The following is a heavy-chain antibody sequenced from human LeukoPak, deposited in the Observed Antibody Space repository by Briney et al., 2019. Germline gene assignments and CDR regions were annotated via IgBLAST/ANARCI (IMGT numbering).Heavy chain of an antibody. Sequence: GGSLRLSCEASRFTFSSYWMSWVRQAPGKGLEWISYISSSGRTIYYADSVKGRFTISRDNAKNSLYLQMSSLRVEDTAVYFCAGQSSGYYTTSFDIGGQGTKVTVSS. V-gene: IGHV3-48*04. CDR2: ISSSGRTI. CDR1: RFTFSSYW. CDR3: AGQSSGYYTTSFDI. D-gene: IGHD3-22*01. J-gene: IGHJ3*02.